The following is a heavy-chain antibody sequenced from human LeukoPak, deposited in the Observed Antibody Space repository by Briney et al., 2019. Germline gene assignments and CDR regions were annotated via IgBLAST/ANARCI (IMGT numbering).Heavy chain of an antibody. J-gene: IGHJ4*02. D-gene: IGHD1-14*01. Sequence: GGSLRLSCAASGFTFSTYWIHWVRQVPGKGLVCVSRINSDGSESIYVDSVKGRFTISRDNAQNTVYLQMDSLRAEDTAIYYCARGHSTGCFDYWGQGTLVSVSS. CDR3: ARGHSTGCFDY. CDR2: INSDGSES. V-gene: IGHV3-74*01. CDR1: GFTFSTYW.